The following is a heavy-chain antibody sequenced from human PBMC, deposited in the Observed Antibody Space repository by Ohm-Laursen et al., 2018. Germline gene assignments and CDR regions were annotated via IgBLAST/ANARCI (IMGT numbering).Heavy chain of an antibody. J-gene: IGHJ5*02. CDR2: ISGSGDNT. D-gene: IGHD2-15*01. V-gene: IGHV3-23*01. CDR3: AKARSAVVFAASNR. CDR1: GFTFSTYA. Sequence: SLRLSCTASGFTFSTYAMNWVRQAPGKGLEWVSGISGSGDNTYYADSVKGRFTISRDSSENTVYFQMNDLRAEDTALYYCAKARSAVVFAASNRWGQGALVIVSS.